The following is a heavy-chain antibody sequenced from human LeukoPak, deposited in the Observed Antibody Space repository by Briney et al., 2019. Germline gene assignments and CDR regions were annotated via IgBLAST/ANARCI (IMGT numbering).Heavy chain of an antibody. CDR2: ISGTGDTI. V-gene: IGHV3-11*01. Sequence: GGSLRLSCAASGFTFSDYYMSWIRQAPGKGLEWVSHISGTGDTIYYADSVKGRFTISRDNAKNSLYLQMNSLRAEDTAVYFCARSIGSYYYWGQGSLVTVSS. CDR3: ARSIGSYYY. CDR1: GFTFSDYY. D-gene: IGHD3-10*01. J-gene: IGHJ4*02.